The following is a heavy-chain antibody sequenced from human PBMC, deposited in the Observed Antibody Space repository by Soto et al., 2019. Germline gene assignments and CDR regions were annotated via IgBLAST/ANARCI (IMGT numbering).Heavy chain of an antibody. CDR2: INHLGSI. D-gene: IGHD3-10*01. J-gene: IGHJ6*02. CDR1: GGSLSDYF. V-gene: IGHV4-34*01. CDR3: ARDYVVRGYYYYGMDV. Sequence: SETLSLTCVVSGGSLSDYFWSWIRQPPGMALEWIGEINHLGSINYNPSLKSRVTMSVDTSKNQFSLTLNSVTAADTAMYYCARDYVVRGYYYYGMDVWGQGTTVTVSS.